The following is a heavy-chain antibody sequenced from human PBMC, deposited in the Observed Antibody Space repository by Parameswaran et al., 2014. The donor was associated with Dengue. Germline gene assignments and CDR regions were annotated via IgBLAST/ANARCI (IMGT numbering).Heavy chain of an antibody. J-gene: IGHJ4*02. Sequence: PGKALEWLAHIFSNDEKSYSTSLKSRLTISKDTSKSQVVLTMTNMDPVDTATYYCARAIESAGTQTLDYWGQGTLVTVSS. V-gene: IGHV2-26*01. CDR2: IFSNDEK. D-gene: IGHD6-13*01. CDR3: ARAIESAGTQTLDY.